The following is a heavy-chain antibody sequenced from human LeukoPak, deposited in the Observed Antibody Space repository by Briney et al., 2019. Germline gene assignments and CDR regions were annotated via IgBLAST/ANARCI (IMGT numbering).Heavy chain of an antibody. CDR3: ARIGDYYDSSGSKRPYYYYGMDV. J-gene: IGHJ6*02. CDR2: IYSGGST. Sequence: GGSLRLSCAASGFTVSSNYMSWVRQAPGKGLEWVSVIYSGGSTYYADSVKGRFTISRDNSKNTLYLQMNSLRAEDTAVYYCARIGDYYDSSGSKRPYYYYGMDVWGQGTTVTVSS. CDR1: GFTVSSNY. V-gene: IGHV3-53*01. D-gene: IGHD3-22*01.